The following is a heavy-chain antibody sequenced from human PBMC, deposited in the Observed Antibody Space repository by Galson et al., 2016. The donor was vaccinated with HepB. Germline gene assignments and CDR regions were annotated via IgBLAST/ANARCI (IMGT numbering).Heavy chain of an antibody. D-gene: IGHD5-24*01. Sequence: SLRLSCAASGFIFRAYPMHWVRQAPGKGLEWVAVLSSDGSNEWYADSVRGRFTISRDNSQNTLYLQMSSLRAEDTAAYYCAREAERWNYLDYWGQGALATVSS. V-gene: IGHV3-30*04. CDR2: LSSDGSNE. CDR1: GFIFRAYP. J-gene: IGHJ4*02. CDR3: AREAERWNYLDY.